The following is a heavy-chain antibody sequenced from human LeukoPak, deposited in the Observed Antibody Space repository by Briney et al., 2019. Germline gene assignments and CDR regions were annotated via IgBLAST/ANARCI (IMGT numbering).Heavy chain of an antibody. Sequence: GGSLRLSCAASGFTFNSYWMSWVRQAPGKGLEWVAVISYDGSNKYYADSVKGRFTISRDNSKNTLYLQMNSLRAENTAVYYCARDVVPDPRRFDYWGQGTLVTVSS. CDR2: ISYDGSNK. V-gene: IGHV3-30-3*01. D-gene: IGHD2-2*01. CDR1: GFTFNSYW. CDR3: ARDVVPDPRRFDY. J-gene: IGHJ4*02.